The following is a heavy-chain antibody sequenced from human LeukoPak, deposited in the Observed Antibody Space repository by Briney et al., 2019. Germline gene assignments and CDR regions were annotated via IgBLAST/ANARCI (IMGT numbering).Heavy chain of an antibody. CDR3: TRFDSSSKDFDP. D-gene: IGHD6-6*01. CDR1: VDSDSRNSAP. V-gene: IGHV6-1*01. CDR2: TYYRSKWYK. Sequence: SQTVSHTCPISVDSDSRNSAPWHWFRHSPSRGLECRGRTYYRSKWYKDYAVSVKSRITINPDTSKKQFYLQLNSETPEDTALYYCTRFDSSSKDFDPWGQGTLVTVSS. J-gene: IGHJ5*02.